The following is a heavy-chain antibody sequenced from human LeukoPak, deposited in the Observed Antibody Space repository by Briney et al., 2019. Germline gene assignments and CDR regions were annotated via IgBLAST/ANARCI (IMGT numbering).Heavy chain of an antibody. J-gene: IGHJ4*02. CDR1: GGSISSSSYY. D-gene: IGHD3-22*01. Sequence: PSETLSLTCTVSGGSISSSSYYWGWIRQPPGKGLEWIGSIYYSGSAYYNPSLKSRVTISVDTSKNQFSLKLSSVTAADTAVYFCARADISGYEHFDDWGPGTLVTASS. V-gene: IGHV4-39*01. CDR2: IYYSGSA. CDR3: ARADISGYEHFDD.